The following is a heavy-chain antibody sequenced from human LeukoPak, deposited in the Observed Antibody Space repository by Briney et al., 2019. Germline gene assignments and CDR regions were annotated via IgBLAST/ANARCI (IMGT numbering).Heavy chain of an antibody. CDR3: ARVRDFLGLTPRRNWFDP. J-gene: IGHJ5*02. CDR1: GGSISSSSYY. Sequence: SETLSLTCTVSGGSISSSSYYWGWIRQPPGKGLEWIGEINHSGSTNYNPSLKSRVTISVDTSKNQFSLKLSSVTAADTAVYYCARVRDFLGLTPRRNWFDPWGQGTLVTVSS. V-gene: IGHV4-39*07. CDR2: INHSGST. D-gene: IGHD2-21*02.